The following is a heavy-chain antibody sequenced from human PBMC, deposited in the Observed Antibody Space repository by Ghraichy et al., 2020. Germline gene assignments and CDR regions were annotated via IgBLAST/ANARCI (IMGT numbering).Heavy chain of an antibody. V-gene: IGHV4-4*07. CDR3: ARMGIGIDV. CDR1: GGSINTHY. Sequence: SETLSLTCKVSGGSINTHYWSWIRQSAGKGLEWIGRVYISGSPNYISSLQSRVTMSVDPSKNQFSLRLNSVTAADTAVYYCARMGIGIDVWGQGTSVIVSS. D-gene: IGHD7-27*01. J-gene: IGHJ6*02. CDR2: VYISGSP.